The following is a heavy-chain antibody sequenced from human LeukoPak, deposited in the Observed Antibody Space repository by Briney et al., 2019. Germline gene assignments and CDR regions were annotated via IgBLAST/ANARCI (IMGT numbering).Heavy chain of an antibody. D-gene: IGHD6-19*01. CDR1: GFTFSDYY. J-gene: IGHJ4*02. CDR3: AKDLGSGWYYFDY. Sequence: GGSLRLSCAASGFTFSDYYMSWVRQAPGKGLEWVAGISGSGGSTHYADSVKGRFTISRDNSKNTLYLQMNSLRAEDTAVYYCAKDLGSGWYYFDYWGQGTLVTVSS. CDR2: ISGSGGST. V-gene: IGHV3-23*01.